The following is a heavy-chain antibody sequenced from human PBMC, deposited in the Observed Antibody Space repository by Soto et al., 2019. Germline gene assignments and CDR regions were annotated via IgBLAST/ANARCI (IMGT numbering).Heavy chain of an antibody. V-gene: IGHV4-34*01. CDR1: NGSFSVYY. J-gene: IGHJ3*02. Sequence: LSLTCAVYNGSFSVYYWTWIRQTPGKGLEWIGEINHSGSTNYNPSLKSRVTISVDTSKNQFSLKLSSVTAADTAVYYCARDSTRRGACDIWGQGTMVTVSS. CDR2: INHSGST. CDR3: ARDSTRRGACDI. D-gene: IGHD2-2*01.